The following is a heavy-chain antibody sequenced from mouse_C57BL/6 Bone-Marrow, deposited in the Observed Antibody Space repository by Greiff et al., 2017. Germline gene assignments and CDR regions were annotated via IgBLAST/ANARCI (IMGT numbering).Heavy chain of an antibody. CDR3: ARLNYYFYYFDY. J-gene: IGHJ2*01. D-gene: IGHD2-1*01. CDR2: IYPGDGDT. Sequence: VKLMESGAELARPGASVKLSCKASGYTFTSYGISWVKQRTGQGLEWIGQIYPGDGDTNYNGKFKGKATLTADKSSSTAYMQLSSLTSEDSAVYFCARLNYYFYYFDYWGQGTTLTVSS. CDR1: GYTFTSYG. V-gene: IGHV1-81*01.